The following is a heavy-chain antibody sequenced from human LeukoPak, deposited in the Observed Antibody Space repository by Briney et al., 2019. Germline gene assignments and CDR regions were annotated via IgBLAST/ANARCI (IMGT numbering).Heavy chain of an antibody. V-gene: IGHV3-21*01. Sequence: GGSLRLSCAASGFTFSSYSMNWVRQAPGKGLEWVSSISGSSYYIYYADSVKGRFTISRDNSKNTLYLQMNSLRAEDTAVYYCAKSQASIVVVPAALPWVDYWGQGTLVTVSS. CDR1: GFTFSSYS. J-gene: IGHJ4*02. D-gene: IGHD2-2*01. CDR2: ISGSSYYI. CDR3: AKSQASIVVVPAALPWVDY.